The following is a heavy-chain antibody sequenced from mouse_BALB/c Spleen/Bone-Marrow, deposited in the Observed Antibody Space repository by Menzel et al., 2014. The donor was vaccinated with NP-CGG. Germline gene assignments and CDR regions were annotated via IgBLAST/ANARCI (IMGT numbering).Heavy chain of an antibody. V-gene: IGHV1-54*01. Sequence: QVQLQQSGAELVRPGTSVKVSRKASGYAFTDYLIEWVKQRPGQGLEWIGVINPGSGGTNYNEKFKGKATLTADKSSSTAYMQLSSLTSDDSAVYFCAREIITSFAYWGQGTLVTVSA. CDR2: INPGSGGT. CDR3: AREIITSFAY. J-gene: IGHJ3*01. CDR1: GYAFTDYL. D-gene: IGHD1-1*01.